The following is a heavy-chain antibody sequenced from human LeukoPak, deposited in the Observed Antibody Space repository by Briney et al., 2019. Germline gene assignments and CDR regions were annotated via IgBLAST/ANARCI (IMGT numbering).Heavy chain of an antibody. CDR2: INHSGST. J-gene: IGHJ4*02. CDR3: ARGCRWRGYDSWSGCLRARYFDY. Sequence: SETLSLTCAVYGGSFSGYYWSWIRQPPGKGLEWIGEINHSGSTNYNPSLKSRVTISVDTSKNQFSLKLSSVTAADTAVYYCARGCRWRGYDSWSGCLRARYFDYWGQGTLVTVSS. D-gene: IGHD3-3*01. CDR1: GGSFSGYY. V-gene: IGHV4-34*01.